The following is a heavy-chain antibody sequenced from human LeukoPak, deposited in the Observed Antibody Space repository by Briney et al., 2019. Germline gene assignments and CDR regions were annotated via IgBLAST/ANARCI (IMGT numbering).Heavy chain of an antibody. CDR2: ISSSSSYI. J-gene: IGHJ6*03. V-gene: IGHV3-21*01. CDR3: ARDGSRFWNYYYYMDV. D-gene: IGHD3-3*01. Sequence: GGSLRLSCAVSGFTFRSYSMNWVRQAPGKGLEWVSSISSSSSYIYYADSVKGRFTISRDNAKNSLYLQMNSLRAEDTAVYYCARDGSRFWNYYYYMDVWGKGTTVTVSS. CDR1: GFTFRSYS.